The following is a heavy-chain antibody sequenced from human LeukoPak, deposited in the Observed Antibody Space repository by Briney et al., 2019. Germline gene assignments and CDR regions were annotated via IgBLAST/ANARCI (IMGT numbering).Heavy chain of an antibody. J-gene: IGHJ6*03. CDR3: ARDRRGRYGSGSYYYYYYYMDV. V-gene: IGHV4-61*02. Sequence: PSETLSLTCTVSGGSISSGSYYWSWIRQPAGKGLEWIGRIYTSGSTNYNPSLKSRVTISVDTSKNQFSLKLSSVTAADTAVYYCARDRRGRYGSGSYYYYYYYMDVWGKGTTVTISS. CDR2: IYTSGST. CDR1: GGSISSGSYY. D-gene: IGHD3-10*01.